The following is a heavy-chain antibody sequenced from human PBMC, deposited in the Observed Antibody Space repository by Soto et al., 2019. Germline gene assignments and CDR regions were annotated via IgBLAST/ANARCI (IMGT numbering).Heavy chain of an antibody. CDR1: GVTFSSYA. Sequence: EVQLLESGGGLVQPGGSLRLSCAASGVTFSSYAMSWVRQAPGKGLEWVSTISGSSGSTYYADSVQGRFTISRDNSKNTLYLQMNGLRAEDTAVYCCAKRGRGAVAFDYWGQGTLVTVSS. CDR2: ISGSSGST. V-gene: IGHV3-23*01. D-gene: IGHD6-19*01. J-gene: IGHJ4*02. CDR3: AKRGRGAVAFDY.